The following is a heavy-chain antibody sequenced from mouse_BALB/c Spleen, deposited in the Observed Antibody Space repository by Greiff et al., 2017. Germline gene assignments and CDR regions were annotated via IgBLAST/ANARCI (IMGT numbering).Heavy chain of an antibody. CDR2: INPSTGYT. V-gene: IGHV1-7*01. CDR3: ETGTGGFAD. CDR1: GYTFTSYW. J-gene: IGHJ3*01. Sequence: QVQLQQSGAELAKPGASVKMSCKASGYTFTSYWMHWVKQRPGQGLEWIGYINPSTGYTEYNQKFKDKATLTADKSSSTAYMQLSSLTSEDSAVYYCETGTGGFADWGQGTLGTVSA. D-gene: IGHD4-1*01.